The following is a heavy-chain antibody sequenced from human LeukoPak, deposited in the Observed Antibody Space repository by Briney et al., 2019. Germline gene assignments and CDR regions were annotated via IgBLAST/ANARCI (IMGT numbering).Heavy chain of an antibody. J-gene: IGHJ5*02. CDR2: INDDGSGT. Sequence: GGSLGLSCAASGFTFSTYWMHWVRQAPGKGLVWVSRINDDGSGTTYADSVKGRFTISRDNAKNTLYLQMKSLRAEDTAVYYCVKGGNWFDPWGQGTLVTVSS. CDR3: VKGGNWFDP. CDR1: GFTFSTYW. V-gene: IGHV3-74*01.